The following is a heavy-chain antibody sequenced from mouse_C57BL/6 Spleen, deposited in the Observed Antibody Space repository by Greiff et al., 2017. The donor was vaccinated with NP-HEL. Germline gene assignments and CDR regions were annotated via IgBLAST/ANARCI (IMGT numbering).Heavy chain of an antibody. CDR1: GYSFTDYY. Sequence: VQLQQSGPELVKPGASVKISCKASGYSFTDYYMNWVKQSNGQSLEWIGVINPNYGTTSYNQKFKGKATLTVDQSSSTAYMQLNSLTSEDSAVYYCARRQIYDGYYVIAYWGQGTLVTVSA. CDR3: ARRQIYDGYYVIAY. CDR2: INPNYGTT. J-gene: IGHJ3*01. D-gene: IGHD2-3*01. V-gene: IGHV1-39*01.